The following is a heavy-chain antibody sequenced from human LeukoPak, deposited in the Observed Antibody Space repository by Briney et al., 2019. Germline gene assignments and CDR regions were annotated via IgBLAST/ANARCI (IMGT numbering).Heavy chain of an antibody. CDR3: AREGVVVVAATRGTDGYYYMDV. CDR2: IYTSGST. V-gene: IGHV4-61*02. CDR1: GCSISSGSYY. D-gene: IGHD2-15*01. J-gene: IGHJ6*03. Sequence: SQTLSLTCTVSGCSISSGSYYWSWIRQPAGKGLEWIGRIYTSGSTNYNPSLKSRVTISVDTSKNQFSLKLSSVTAADTAVYYCAREGVVVVAATRGTDGYYYMDVWGKGTTVTVSS.